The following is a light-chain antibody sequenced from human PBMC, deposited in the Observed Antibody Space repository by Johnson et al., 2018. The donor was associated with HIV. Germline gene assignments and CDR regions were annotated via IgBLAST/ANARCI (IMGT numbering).Light chain of an antibody. CDR3: GAWDSSLSAHYV. CDR2: ENN. Sequence: QSVLTQPPSVSAAPGQKVTISCSGSSSNIGNNYISWYQQLPGTAPKLLIYENNKRPSGIPDRFSGSKSGTSATLGITGLQTWDEADYYCGAWDSSLSAHYVFGTGTKVTVL. V-gene: IGLV1-51*02. CDR1: SSNIGNNY. J-gene: IGLJ1*01.